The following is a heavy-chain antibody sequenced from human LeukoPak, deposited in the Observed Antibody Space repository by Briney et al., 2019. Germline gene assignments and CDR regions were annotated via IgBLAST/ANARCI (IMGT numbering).Heavy chain of an antibody. CDR3: ARVIPLAYCGGDCYSGYFDY. V-gene: IGHV4-59*01. CDR2: IYYSGST. Sequence: SETLSLTCTVSGGSISSYYWSWIRQPPGKGLEWIGYIYYSGSTNYNPSLKSRVTISVDTSKNQFSLKLSSVTAADTAVYYCARVIPLAYCGGDCYSGYFDYWGQGTLVTVSS. CDR1: GGSISSYY. D-gene: IGHD2-21*02. J-gene: IGHJ4*02.